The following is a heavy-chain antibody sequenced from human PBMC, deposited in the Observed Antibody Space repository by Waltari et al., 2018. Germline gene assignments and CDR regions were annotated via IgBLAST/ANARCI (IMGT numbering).Heavy chain of an antibody. D-gene: IGHD1-26*01. CDR2: VTYDGSKE. CDR1: GLTFSDHC. CDR3: AALYTGSYYDLDV. J-gene: IGHJ6*02. V-gene: IGHV3-30*03. Sequence: QVQLVESGGGVVQPEKSLRLSCAVSGLTFSDHCFHWVRQAPGKGLEWLAVVTYDGSKEYYAESVKGRFSISRDNSENTLYLQIHSLRPEDTAVYYCAALYTGSYYDLDVWGQGTTVTVSS.